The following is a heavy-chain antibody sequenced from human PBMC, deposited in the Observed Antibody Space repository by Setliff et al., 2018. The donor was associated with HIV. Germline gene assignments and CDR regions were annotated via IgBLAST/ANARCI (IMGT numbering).Heavy chain of an antibody. CDR1: GGSISSDNYD. Sequence: SETLSLTCTVSGGSISSDNYDWGWIRQPAGKGLEWIGRYYTSGITNYNPSLKSRVCISVDTSKNQFSLRLNSVTAADTALYYCAREERTSWPRVDYWGQGALVTVSS. CDR3: AREERTSWPRVDY. V-gene: IGHV4-61*02. CDR2: YYTSGIT. D-gene: IGHD6-13*01. J-gene: IGHJ4*02.